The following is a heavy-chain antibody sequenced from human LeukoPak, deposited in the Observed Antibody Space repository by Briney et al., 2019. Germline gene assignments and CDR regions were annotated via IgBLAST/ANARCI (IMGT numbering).Heavy chain of an antibody. J-gene: IGHJ3*02. CDR1: GFTFSSYS. V-gene: IGHV3-21*01. CDR2: ISSSSSYI. CDR3: ARVPGRRADAFDI. Sequence: PGGSLRLSCAASGFTFSSYSMNWVRQAPGKGLEWVSSISSSSSYIYYADSVKDRFTISRDNAMNSLYLQMNSLRAEDTAVYYCARVPGRRADAFDIWGQGTMVTVSS. D-gene: IGHD1-26*01.